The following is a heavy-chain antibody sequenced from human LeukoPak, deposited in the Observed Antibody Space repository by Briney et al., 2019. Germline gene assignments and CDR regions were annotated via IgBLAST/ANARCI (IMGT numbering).Heavy chain of an antibody. D-gene: IGHD2-2*01. J-gene: IGHJ3*02. Sequence: SVKVSCKASGGTFSSYAISWVRQAPGQGLEWMGGIIPIFGTANYAQKFQGRVTITTDESTSTAYMELSSLRSEDTAVYYCASTPYAIVVVPAAMGLGAFDIWGQGTMGTVSS. CDR3: ASTPYAIVVVPAAMGLGAFDI. CDR2: IIPIFGTA. CDR1: GGTFSSYA. V-gene: IGHV1-69*05.